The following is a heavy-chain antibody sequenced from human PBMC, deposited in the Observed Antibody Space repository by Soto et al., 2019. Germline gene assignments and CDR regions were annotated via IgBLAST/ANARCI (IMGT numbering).Heavy chain of an antibody. Sequence: QVQLVESGGGVVQPGRSLRLSCAASGFTFSSYAMHWVRQAPGKGLEWVAVISYDGSNKYYADSVKGRFTISRDNSKNTLYLQMNSLRAEDTAVYYCAREGGFGLYCSSTSCYDWYFDLWGRGTLVTVSS. J-gene: IGHJ2*01. CDR1: GFTFSSYA. D-gene: IGHD2-2*01. V-gene: IGHV3-30-3*01. CDR2: ISYDGSNK. CDR3: AREGGFGLYCSSTSCYDWYFDL.